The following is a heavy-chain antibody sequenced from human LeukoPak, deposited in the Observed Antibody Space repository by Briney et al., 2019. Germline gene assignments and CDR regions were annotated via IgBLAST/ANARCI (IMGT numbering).Heavy chain of an antibody. CDR2: IYYSGST. J-gene: IGHJ4*02. Sequence: SETLSLTCTVSGGSISSSSYYWGWIRQPPGKGLEWIGSIYYSGSTYYNPSLKSRVTISVDTSKNQFSLKLSSVTAADTAVYYCARVRVVPAAIRAIDYWGQGTLVTVSS. CDR1: GGSISSSSYY. D-gene: IGHD2-2*01. CDR3: ARVRVVPAAIRAIDY. V-gene: IGHV4-39*07.